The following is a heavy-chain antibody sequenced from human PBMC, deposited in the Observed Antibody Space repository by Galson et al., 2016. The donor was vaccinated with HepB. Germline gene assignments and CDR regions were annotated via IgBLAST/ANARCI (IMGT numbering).Heavy chain of an antibody. CDR3: ARDGRGQLERPWFDP. J-gene: IGHJ5*02. CDR1: GGSITSSNW. V-gene: IGHV4-4*02. Sequence: SETLSLTCAVSGGSITSSNWWSWVRQPPGKGLEWIGEVYHSGSTNYNPSLKSRVTISVDKSKNQFSLKLSSVTAADTAVYYCARDGRGQLERPWFDPWGQGTLVTVSS. CDR2: VYHSGST. D-gene: IGHD1-1*01.